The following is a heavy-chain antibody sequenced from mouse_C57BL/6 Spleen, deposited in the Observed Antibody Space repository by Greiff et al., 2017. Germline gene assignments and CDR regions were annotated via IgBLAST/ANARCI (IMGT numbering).Heavy chain of an antibody. Sequence: EVKLMESGGGLVQPGGSMKLSCVASGFTFSNYWMNWVRQSPEKGLEWVAQIRLKSDNYATHYAESVKGRFTISRDDSKSSVYLQMNNLRAEDTGIYYCTGLYYYGSSYRYFDVWGTGTTVTVSS. D-gene: IGHD1-1*01. CDR3: TGLYYYGSSYRYFDV. J-gene: IGHJ1*03. CDR2: IRLKSDNYAT. V-gene: IGHV6-3*01. CDR1: GFTFSNYW.